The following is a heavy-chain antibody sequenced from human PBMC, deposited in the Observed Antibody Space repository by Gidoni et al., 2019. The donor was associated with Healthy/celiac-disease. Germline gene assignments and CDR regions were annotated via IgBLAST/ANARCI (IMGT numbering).Heavy chain of an antibody. J-gene: IGHJ4*02. Sequence: EVQLVESGGGLVKPGGALRLSCAASGFTFSSYCMNWVRQAPGKGLEWVSSISSSSSYIYYADSVKGRFTISRDNAKNSLYLQMNSLRAEDTAVYYCARGRDGYNYGYWGQGTLVTVSS. CDR1: GFTFSSYC. CDR3: ARGRDGYNYGY. CDR2: ISSSSSYI. V-gene: IGHV3-21*01. D-gene: IGHD5-12*01.